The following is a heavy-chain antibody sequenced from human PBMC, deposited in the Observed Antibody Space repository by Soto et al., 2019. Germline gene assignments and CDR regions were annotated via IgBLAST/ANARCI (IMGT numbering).Heavy chain of an antibody. D-gene: IGHD3-9*01. V-gene: IGHV3-21*01. CDR2: ISSSSSYI. CDR1: GFTFSSYS. CDR3: ARAFQYYDILTGFAWTFDY. Sequence: PGGSLRLSCAASGFTFSSYSMNWVRQAPGKGLEWVSSISSSSSYIYYADSVKGRFTISRDNAKNSLYLQMNSLRAEDTAVYYCARAFQYYDILTGFAWTFDYWGQGTLVTVSS. J-gene: IGHJ4*02.